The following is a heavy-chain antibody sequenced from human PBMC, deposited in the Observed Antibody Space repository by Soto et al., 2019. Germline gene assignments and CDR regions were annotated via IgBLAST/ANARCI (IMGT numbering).Heavy chain of an antibody. CDR2: VSASGLNT. CDR3: VRDHSGLKDFDY. CDR1: GFTFSTYA. Sequence: PGGSLRLSCAASGFTFSTYAMAWVRQAPGKGLEWVSGVSASGLNTDYADPVKGRFYISRDNGRNSLSLQMDSLRVEDTAVYYCVRDHSGLKDFDYWGQGTLVTVSS. V-gene: IGHV3-23*01. J-gene: IGHJ4*02. D-gene: IGHD1-1*01.